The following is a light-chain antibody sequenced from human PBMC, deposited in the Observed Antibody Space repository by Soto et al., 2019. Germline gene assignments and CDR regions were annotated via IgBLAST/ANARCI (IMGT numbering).Light chain of an antibody. CDR2: AAS. V-gene: IGKV1-39*01. J-gene: IGKJ1*01. Sequence: DIQLTQSPSSLSASVGDRVTITCRASLPITNYLSWYQLKPGRAPKLLIYAASSLQSGVPSRFSGGGSGTEFTLAISSLQSEDFASYFCQQSYISPWTFGQGTNVE. CDR1: LPITNY. CDR3: QQSYISPWT.